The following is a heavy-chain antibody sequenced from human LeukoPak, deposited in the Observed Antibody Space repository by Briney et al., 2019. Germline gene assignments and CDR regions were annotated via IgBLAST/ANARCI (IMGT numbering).Heavy chain of an antibody. Sequence: SETLSLTCAVYGGSFSGYYWSWIRQPPGKGLEWIGYIYYSGSTYYNPSLKSRVTISVDTSKNQFSLKLSSVTAADTAVYYCARGIAAAGDFDYWGQGTLVTVSS. CDR2: IYYSGST. CDR1: GGSFSGYY. CDR3: ARGIAAAGDFDY. D-gene: IGHD6-13*01. V-gene: IGHV4-30-4*01. J-gene: IGHJ4*02.